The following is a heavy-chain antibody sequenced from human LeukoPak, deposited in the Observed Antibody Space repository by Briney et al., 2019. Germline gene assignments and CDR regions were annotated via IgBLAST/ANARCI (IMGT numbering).Heavy chain of an antibody. V-gene: IGHV1-18*04. CDR1: GYTFTSYG. D-gene: IGHD6-19*01. Sequence: ASVKVSCKASGYTFTSYGISWVRHAPGQGLEWIGWISAYNGNTNYAQKLQGRVTMTTDTSTSTAYMELRSLRSDDTAVYYCAGAAVAQGPIDYWGQGTLVTVSS. J-gene: IGHJ4*02. CDR3: AGAAVAQGPIDY. CDR2: ISAYNGNT.